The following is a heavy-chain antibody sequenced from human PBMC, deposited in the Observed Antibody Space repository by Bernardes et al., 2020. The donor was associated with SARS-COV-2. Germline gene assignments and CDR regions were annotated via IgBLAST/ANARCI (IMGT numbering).Heavy chain of an antibody. CDR1: GYTFTGHY. J-gene: IGHJ5*01. CDR3: ARGHEDYYETSHMYNWFDY. CDR2: IRPNSGAT. Sequence: ASVKVSCKASGYTFTGHYLHWVRQAPGQGLEWMGWIRPNSGATHSAAKFRGRVTLTRDTSINTAYMELTRLRSDDSAIYFCARGHEDYYETSHMYNWFDYWGPGTLVTVSS. D-gene: IGHD3-22*01. V-gene: IGHV1-2*02.